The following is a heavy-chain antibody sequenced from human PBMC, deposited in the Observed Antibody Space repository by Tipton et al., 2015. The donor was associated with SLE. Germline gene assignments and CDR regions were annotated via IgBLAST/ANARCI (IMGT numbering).Heavy chain of an antibody. Sequence: SLRLSCAASGFTFSSYAMHWVRQAPGKGLEWVATLKQDGNEKYFVDSVRGRFIISRDNAKNSLYLQMNSLRVEDTAFYFCARDLSGTYYAADSFDLWGQGTLVTVSS. J-gene: IGHJ3*01. CDR3: ARDLSGTYYAADSFDL. V-gene: IGHV3-7*01. CDR2: LKQDGNEK. D-gene: IGHD1-26*01. CDR1: GFTFSSYA.